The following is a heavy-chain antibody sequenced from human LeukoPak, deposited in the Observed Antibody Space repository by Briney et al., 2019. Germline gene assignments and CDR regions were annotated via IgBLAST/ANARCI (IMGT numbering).Heavy chain of an antibody. CDR3: ARESTGGWLIDY. CDR1: GFTFSSYA. V-gene: IGHV3-23*01. CDR2: ISGSGGST. Sequence: GGSLRLSCAASGFTFSSYAMSWVRQAPGKGLEWVSAISGSGGSTYYADSVKGRFTISRDNAKNSLYLQMNSLRAEDTAVYYCARESTGGWLIDYWGQGTLVTVSS. J-gene: IGHJ4*02. D-gene: IGHD7-27*01.